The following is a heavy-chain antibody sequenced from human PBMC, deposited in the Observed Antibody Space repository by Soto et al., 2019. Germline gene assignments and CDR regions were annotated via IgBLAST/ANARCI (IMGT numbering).Heavy chain of an antibody. J-gene: IGHJ3*02. CDR2: ISYDGSNK. CDR1: GFTFSSYA. D-gene: IGHD2-21*02. Sequence: QVQLVESGGGVVQPGRSLRLSCAASGFTFSSYAMHWVRQAPGKGLEWVAVISYDGSNKYYADSVMGRFTISRDNSKNTLYLQMNSLSAEDTAVYYCARGDPDAFDIWGQGTMVTVSS. V-gene: IGHV3-30-3*01. CDR3: ARGDPDAFDI.